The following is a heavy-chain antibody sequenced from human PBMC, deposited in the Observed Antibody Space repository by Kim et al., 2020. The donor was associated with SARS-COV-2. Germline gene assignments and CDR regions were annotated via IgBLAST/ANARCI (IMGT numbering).Heavy chain of an antibody. J-gene: IGHJ4*02. V-gene: IGHV4-31*01. D-gene: IGHD4-17*01. Sequence: TDYHPSHTRHVTISIDPSRNQFTLKLSPMTAADTAVYYCARVHRGEICDYWGQGTLVTVSS. CDR2: T. CDR3: ARVHRGEICDY.